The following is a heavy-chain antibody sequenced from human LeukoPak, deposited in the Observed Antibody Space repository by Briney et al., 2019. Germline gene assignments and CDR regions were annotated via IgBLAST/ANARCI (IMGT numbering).Heavy chain of an antibody. CDR1: GGSISSYY. Sequence: SETLSLTCTVSGGSISSYYWSWIRQPPGKGLEWIGYIYYSGSTNYNPSLKSRVTISVDTSKNQFSLKLSSVTAADTAVYYCARGKYYYDSSGYYSRRAKTFDYWGQGTLVTVSS. CDR2: IYYSGST. CDR3: ARGKYYYDSSGYYSRRAKTFDY. J-gene: IGHJ4*02. V-gene: IGHV4-59*01. D-gene: IGHD3-22*01.